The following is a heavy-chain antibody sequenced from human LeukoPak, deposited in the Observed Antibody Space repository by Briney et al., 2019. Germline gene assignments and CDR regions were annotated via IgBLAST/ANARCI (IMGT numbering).Heavy chain of an antibody. CDR2: ISSNGGRT. Sequence: GGSLRLSCAASGFTFSSYAMHWVRQAPGKGLEYVSAISSNGGRTYYANSVKGRFTISRDNSKNTLYLQMGRLRAEDMAVYYCARGEYSGSEGIPFDIWGQGTMVTVSS. CDR3: ARGEYSGSEGIPFDI. D-gene: IGHD5-12*01. V-gene: IGHV3-64*01. CDR1: GFTFSSYA. J-gene: IGHJ3*02.